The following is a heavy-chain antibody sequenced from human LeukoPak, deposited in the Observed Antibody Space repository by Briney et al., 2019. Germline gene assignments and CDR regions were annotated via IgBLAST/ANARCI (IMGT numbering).Heavy chain of an antibody. Sequence: PGGSLRLSCAASGFTFSSYAMSWVRQAPGKGLEWVSAISGSGGSTYYADSVKGRFTISRDNSKNTLYLQMNSLRAEDTAVYYCAKDPRPSSYGDYGVFDYWGQGTLVTVSS. CDR1: GFTFSSYA. J-gene: IGHJ4*02. D-gene: IGHD4-17*01. V-gene: IGHV3-23*01. CDR2: ISGSGGST. CDR3: AKDPRPSSYGDYGVFDY.